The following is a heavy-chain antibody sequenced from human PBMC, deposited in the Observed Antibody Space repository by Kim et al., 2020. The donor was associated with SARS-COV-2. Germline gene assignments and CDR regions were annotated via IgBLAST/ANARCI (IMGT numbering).Heavy chain of an antibody. CDR1: GFTFDDYA. J-gene: IGHJ3*02. D-gene: IGHD3-10*01. CDR3: AKGVWFGEFGPAFDI. CDR2: ISWNSGSI. Sequence: GGSLRLSCAASGFTFDDYAMHWVRQAPGKGLEWVSGISWNSGSIGYADSVKGRFTISRDNAKNSLYLQMNSLRAEDTALYYCAKGVWFGEFGPAFDIWGQGTMVTVSS. V-gene: IGHV3-9*01.